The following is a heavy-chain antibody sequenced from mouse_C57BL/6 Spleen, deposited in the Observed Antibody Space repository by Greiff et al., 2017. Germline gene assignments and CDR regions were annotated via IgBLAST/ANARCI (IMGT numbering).Heavy chain of an antibody. CDR3: AGSGCDGDCEDWFAY. Sequence: VQLQQPGTELVKPGASVKLSCKASGYTFTSYWMHWVKQRPGQGLEWIGNINPSNGGTNYNEKFKSKDTLTVDKSSSTAYMQLRSLTSEDSAVYYCAGSGCDGDCEDWFAYWGQGTLVTVSA. V-gene: IGHV1-53*01. D-gene: IGHD2-13*01. J-gene: IGHJ3*01. CDR2: INPSNGGT. CDR1: GYTFTSYW.